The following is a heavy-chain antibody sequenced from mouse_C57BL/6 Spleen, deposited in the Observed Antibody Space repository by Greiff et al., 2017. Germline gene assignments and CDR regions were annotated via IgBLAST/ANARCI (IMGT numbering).Heavy chain of an antibody. CDR1: GYSFTGYY. Sequence: VQLQQSGPELVKPGASVKISCKASGYSFTGYYMNWVKQSPEKSLEWIGEINPSTGGTTYNQKFKAKATLTVDQASSTAYMQLQSLTSEDSAVNYCTRRVVAYYFDYWGQGTTLTVSS. J-gene: IGHJ2*01. D-gene: IGHD1-1*01. CDR3: TRRVVAYYFDY. CDR2: INPSTGGT. V-gene: IGHV1-42*01.